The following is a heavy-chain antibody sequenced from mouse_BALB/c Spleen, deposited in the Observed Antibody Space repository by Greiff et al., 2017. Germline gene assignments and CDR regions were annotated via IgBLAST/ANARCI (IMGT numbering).Heavy chain of an antibody. Sequence: QVQLKESGAELVRPGTSVKVSCKASGYAFTNYLIEWVKQRPGQGLEWIGVINPGSGGTNYNEKFKGKATLTADKSSSTAYMQLSSLTSDDSAVYFCTRYDYGGFAYWGQGTLVTVSA. CDR1: GYAFTNYL. CDR2: INPGSGGT. CDR3: TRYDYGGFAY. V-gene: IGHV1-54*03. J-gene: IGHJ3*01. D-gene: IGHD2-4*01.